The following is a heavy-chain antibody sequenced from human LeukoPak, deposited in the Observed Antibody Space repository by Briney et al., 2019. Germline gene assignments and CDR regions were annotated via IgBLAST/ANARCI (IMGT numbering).Heavy chain of an antibody. J-gene: IGHJ4*02. CDR2: ISSSSTYK. CDR1: GFTFSSYS. D-gene: IGHD1-26*01. V-gene: IGHV3-21*01. CDR3: ARGRYSGSYLLDY. Sequence: GGSLRLSCAASGFTFSSYSMSWVRQGPGKGLEWVSSISSSSTYKYYAGSVKSRFTISRDNAKNSLYLQMNSLRAEDTALYYCARGRYSGSYLLDYWGQGTLVTVSS.